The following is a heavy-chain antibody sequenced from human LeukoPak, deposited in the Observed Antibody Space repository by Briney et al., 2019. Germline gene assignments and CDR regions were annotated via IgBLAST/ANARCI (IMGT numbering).Heavy chain of an antibody. V-gene: IGHV3-21*01. J-gene: IGHJ4*02. CDR3: ARAWEYNWSLKGSFDY. CDR1: GFTFSSYS. D-gene: IGHD1-20*01. Sequence: GGPLRLSCAASGFTFSSYSMNWVRQAPGKGLEWVSSISSSSSYIYYADSVKGRFTISRDNAKNSLYLQMNSLRAEDTAVYYCARAWEYNWSLKGSFDYWGQGTLVTVSS. CDR2: ISSSSSYI.